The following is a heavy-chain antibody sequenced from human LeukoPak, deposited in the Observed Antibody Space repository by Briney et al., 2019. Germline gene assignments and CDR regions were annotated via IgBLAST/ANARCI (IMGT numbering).Heavy chain of an antibody. CDR1: GGSISSYY. D-gene: IGHD5-24*01. V-gene: IGHV4-59*01. J-gene: IGHJ4*02. CDR3: AEEVRDGYSKCDY. CDR2: IYYSGST. Sequence: PSETLSLTCTVSGGSISSYYWSWIRQPPGKGLEWIGYIYYSGSTNYNPSLKSPVTISEDTSKNQSSLKQSSVTAADTAVFYCAEEVRDGYSKCDYGGEGTLVTVS.